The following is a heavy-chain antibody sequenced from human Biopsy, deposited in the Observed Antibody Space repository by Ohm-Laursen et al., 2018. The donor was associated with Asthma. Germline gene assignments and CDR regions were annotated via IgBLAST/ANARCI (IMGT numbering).Heavy chain of an antibody. J-gene: IGHJ4*02. Sequence: SLRLSCSASGFTVSRDHMFWVRQAPAKGLEWVSVIYSGGTSHTADSVRGRFTISRDFSKNTLHLQMHSLRVEDTAVYYCARGDSSNWSHYYFDYWGQGTLVTVSS. CDR3: ARGDSSNWSHYYFDY. CDR2: IYSGGTS. V-gene: IGHV3-53*01. CDR1: GFTVSRDH. D-gene: IGHD3-22*01.